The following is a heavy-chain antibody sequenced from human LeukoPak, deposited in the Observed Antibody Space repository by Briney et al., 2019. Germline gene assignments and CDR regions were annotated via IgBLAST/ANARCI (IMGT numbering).Heavy chain of an antibody. V-gene: IGHV4-61*02. Sequence: SETLSLTCTVSGGSISSGSYYWSWIRQPAGKGLEWIGRIYTSGSTNYHPSLNGRVTISVDTSKNQFSLKLSSVTAADTAVYYCARGQAYRSGWYHWGQGTLVTVSS. CDR3: ARGQAYRSGWYH. D-gene: IGHD6-19*01. J-gene: IGHJ5*02. CDR2: IYTSGST. CDR1: GGSISSGSYY.